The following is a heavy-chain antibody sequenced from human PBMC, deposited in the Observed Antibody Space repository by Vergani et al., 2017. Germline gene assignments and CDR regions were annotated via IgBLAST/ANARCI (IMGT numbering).Heavy chain of an antibody. J-gene: IGHJ4*02. V-gene: IGHV4-59*01. CDR3: ARYDFWSGYNQFDY. CDR1: GGSISSYY. CDR2: IYYRGST. D-gene: IGHD3-3*01. Sequence: QVQLQESGPGLVKPSETLSLTCTVSGGSISSYYWSWIRQPPVKGPEWIGYIYYRGSTNYNPSLKSRVTVSVDTSKNQFSLKLSSVTAADTAVEYCARYDFWSGYNQFDYGGQGTLVTVSS.